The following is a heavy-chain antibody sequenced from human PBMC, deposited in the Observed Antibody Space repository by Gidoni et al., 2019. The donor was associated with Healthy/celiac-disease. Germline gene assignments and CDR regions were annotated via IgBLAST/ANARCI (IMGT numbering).Heavy chain of an antibody. J-gene: IGHJ6*03. V-gene: IGHV4-59*01. D-gene: IGHD3-3*01. Sequence: QVQLQESGPGLVKPSETLSLTCTVSGGSISSYYWSWIRQPPGKGLEWMGYIYYSGSTNYNPSLKGRVTISVDTSKNQFSLKLSSVTAADTAVYYCARENLRFLESPGGEWYYYYMDVWGKGTTVTVSS. CDR2: IYYSGST. CDR1: GGSISSYY. CDR3: ARENLRFLESPGGEWYYYYMDV.